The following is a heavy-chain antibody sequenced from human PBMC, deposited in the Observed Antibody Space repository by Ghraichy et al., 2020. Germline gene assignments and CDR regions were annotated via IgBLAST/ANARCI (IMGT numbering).Heavy chain of an antibody. Sequence: SQTLSLTCSVSGGSVSSTSYYWDWIRQTPGKGLEWIGSISYRGSTFFNPSLKSRVTISIDVSRDQFSLRLSSVTATDSAVYFCARRIDYGDSETFDVWGQGTMVTVSS. CDR1: GGSVSSTSYY. J-gene: IGHJ3*01. D-gene: IGHD4-17*01. CDR3: ARRIDYGDSETFDV. CDR2: ISYRGST. V-gene: IGHV4-39*01.